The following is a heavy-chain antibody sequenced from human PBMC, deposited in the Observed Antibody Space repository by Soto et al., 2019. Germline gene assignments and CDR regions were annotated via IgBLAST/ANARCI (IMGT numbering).Heavy chain of an antibody. J-gene: IGHJ6*02. CDR1: GYSFTDYH. D-gene: IGHD2-8*01. CDR2: INPKSGGT. CDR3: ARGDSTDCSNGVCSFFYNHDMDV. V-gene: IGHV1-2*04. Sequence: ASVKVSCKASGYSFTDYHIHWVRQAPGQGLEWLGRINPKSGGTSTAQKFQGWVTITTDTSISTASMELTRLTSDDTAIYYCARGDSTDCSNGVCSFFYNHDMDVWGQGTTVTVSS.